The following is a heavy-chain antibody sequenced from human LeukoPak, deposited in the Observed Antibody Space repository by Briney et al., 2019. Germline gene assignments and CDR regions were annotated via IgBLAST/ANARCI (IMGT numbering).Heavy chain of an antibody. CDR3: ARMNRGSYYVLSLDY. J-gene: IGHJ4*02. CDR1: GGSFSDYY. D-gene: IGHD1-26*01. V-gene: IGHV4-34*01. Sequence: SETLSLTCAVYGGSFSDYYWSWIRQPPGKGLEWIGEINHSGSTNYNPSLKSRLTISVDTSKNQFSLNLTSVTAADTAVYYCARMNRGSYYVLSLDYWGQGTLVTVSS. CDR2: INHSGST.